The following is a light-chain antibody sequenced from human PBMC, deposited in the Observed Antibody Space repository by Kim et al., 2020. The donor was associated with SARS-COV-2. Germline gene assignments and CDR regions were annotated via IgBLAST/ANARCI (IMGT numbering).Light chain of an antibody. CDR3: AAWDDSLNGPV. CDR2: NTN. V-gene: IGLV1-44*01. Sequence: ELTQPPSASGTPGQRVTISCSGSSSNIGSKTVNWYQQLPGTAPKLLIYNTNQRPSGVPDRFSGSKSGTSASLAISGLQSDDEADYYCAAWDDSLNGPVFGGGTKLTVL. CDR1: SSNIGSKT. J-gene: IGLJ3*02.